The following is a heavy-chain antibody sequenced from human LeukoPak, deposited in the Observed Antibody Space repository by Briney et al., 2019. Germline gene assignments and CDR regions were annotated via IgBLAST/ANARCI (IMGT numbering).Heavy chain of an antibody. D-gene: IGHD3-3*01. V-gene: IGHV3-7*01. CDR3: ATSGGYYDFWSGAGAFDI. J-gene: IGHJ3*02. CDR1: GFTFSNYW. Sequence: GGSLRLSCAASGFTFSNYWMSWVRQAPGKGLEWLANIKQDGSEKYYVDSVKGRFTISRDNAKNSLYLQMNSLRAEDTAVYYCATSGGYYDFWSGAGAFDIWGQGTMVTVSS. CDR2: IKQDGSEK.